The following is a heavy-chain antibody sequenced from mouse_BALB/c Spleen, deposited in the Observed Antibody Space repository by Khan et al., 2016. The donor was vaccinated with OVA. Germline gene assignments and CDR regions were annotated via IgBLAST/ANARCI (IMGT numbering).Heavy chain of an antibody. CDR2: IWGDGIT. J-gene: IGHJ4*01. Sequence: QVQLKESGPGLVAPSQSLSITCTVSGFSLTGYGVNWVRQPPGKGLECLGVIWGDGITDYNSALKSRLRISKDNSKSQVFLKMNSLQTDDTARDYWARGPYFGNYFAMDYWGQGTSVTVSS. V-gene: IGHV2-6-7*01. D-gene: IGHD2-10*01. CDR1: GFSLTGYG. CDR3: ARGPYFGNYFAMDY.